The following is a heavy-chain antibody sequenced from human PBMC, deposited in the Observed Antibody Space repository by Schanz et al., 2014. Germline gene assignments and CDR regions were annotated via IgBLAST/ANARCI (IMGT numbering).Heavy chain of an antibody. CDR2: ISAFDDKT. V-gene: IGHV1-18*01. J-gene: IGHJ3*01. CDR1: GYTFNNHG. Sequence: QVQLVQSGGEVKKPGASATVSCKASGYTFNNHGISWVRQAPGQGLEWMGWISAFDDKTDYAQNFQGRLIMTTDTSTTTVYMELRGLRSDDTAVYYCARGIPYCSSTSCSGLDAYDVWGQGTLVTVSS. D-gene: IGHD2-2*01. CDR3: ARGIPYCSSTSCSGLDAYDV.